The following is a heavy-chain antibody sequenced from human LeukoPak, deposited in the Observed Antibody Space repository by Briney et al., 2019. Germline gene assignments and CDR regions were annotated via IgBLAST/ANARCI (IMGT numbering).Heavy chain of an antibody. V-gene: IGHV4-34*01. CDR1: GGSFSGYY. Sequence: PSETLSLTCAVYGGSFSGYYWSWIRQPPGKGLEWIGEINHSGSTNYNPSLKSRVTISVDTSKNQFSLKLSSVTAADTAVYYCARGYGGYGGKPLDYWGQGTLVTVSS. D-gene: IGHD4-23*01. J-gene: IGHJ4*02. CDR2: INHSGST. CDR3: ARGYGGYGGKPLDY.